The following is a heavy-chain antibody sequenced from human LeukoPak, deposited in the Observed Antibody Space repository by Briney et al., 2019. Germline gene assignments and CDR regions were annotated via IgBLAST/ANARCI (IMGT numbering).Heavy chain of an antibody. CDR3: ARGHTAVTRHFDF. CDR1: GFTFSSYA. D-gene: IGHD4-17*01. V-gene: IGHV3-30*04. CDR2: ISYDGNNK. J-gene: IGHJ4*02. Sequence: GGSLRLSCAASGFTFSSYAMHWVRQAPGKGLEWVAIISYDGNNKYYADSVKGRFTISRYSSKNTLYLQMNSLRAEDTAVYYCARGHTAVTRHFDFWGQGTLVTVSS.